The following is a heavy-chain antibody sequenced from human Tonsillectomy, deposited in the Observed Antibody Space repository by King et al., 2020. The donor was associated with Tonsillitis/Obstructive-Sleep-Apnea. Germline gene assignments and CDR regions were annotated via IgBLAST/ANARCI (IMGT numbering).Heavy chain of an antibody. Sequence: VQLVESGGGLVQPGGSLRLSCAASGFTFSSYWMSWVRQAPGKGLEWVANIKQDGSEKYYVDSVKGRFTISRDNAKNSLYLQMNSLRAEDTAVYYCARVGHTAMVQDETYYYYYCMDVWGQGTTVTVSS. CDR3: ARVGHTAMVQDETYYYYYCMDV. CDR1: GFTFSSYW. D-gene: IGHD5-18*01. V-gene: IGHV3-7*03. CDR2: IKQDGSEK. J-gene: IGHJ6*02.